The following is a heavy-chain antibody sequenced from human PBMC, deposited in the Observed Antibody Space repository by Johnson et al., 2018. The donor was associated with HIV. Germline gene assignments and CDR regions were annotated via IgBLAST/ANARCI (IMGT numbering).Heavy chain of an antibody. V-gene: IGHV3-30-3*01. D-gene: IGHD3-22*01. CDR2: ISYDGSNK. Sequence: QVQLVESGGGLVKPGGSLRLSCAASGFTFSSYAMHWVRQAPGKGLEWVAVISYDGSNKYYADSVKGRFTISRDTSKNTLYLQMNSLRAEDTAVYYCARDRSTPQPYYYDSSGYRGYSAFDIWGQGTMVTVSS. J-gene: IGHJ3*02. CDR3: ARDRSTPQPYYYDSSGYRGYSAFDI. CDR1: GFTFSSYA.